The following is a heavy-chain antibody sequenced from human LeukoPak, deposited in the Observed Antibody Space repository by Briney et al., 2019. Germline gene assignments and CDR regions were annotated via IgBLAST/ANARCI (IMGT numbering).Heavy chain of an antibody. J-gene: IGHJ6*02. V-gene: IGHV3-7*01. CDR3: ARDSAVATYYGVDV. CDR1: GFTFRDYW. Sequence: GGSLRLSCGASGFTFRDYWMSWVRQAQGKGLEWVANIQSDGNEKNYIDSVQGRFTISRDNAKASLYLQMNSLRVEDTAVYYCARDSAVATYYGVDVWGLGTTVTVSS. D-gene: IGHD6-19*01. CDR2: IQSDGNEK.